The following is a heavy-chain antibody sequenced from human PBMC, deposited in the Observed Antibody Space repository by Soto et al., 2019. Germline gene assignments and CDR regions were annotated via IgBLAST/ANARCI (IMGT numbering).Heavy chain of an antibody. CDR3: ARGDATKIVVNTYYGVDV. V-gene: IGHV1-69*12. J-gene: IGHJ6*02. Sequence: QVQLVQSGAEVKKPGSSVKVSCKASGGTLSNYGISWVRQAPGQGLEWMGGIIPVFGTANYAQKFQGRVTITADETTTTVYMDVSSLRADDTAVYYCARGDATKIVVNTYYGVDVWGQGTTVTVSS. CDR1: GGTLSNYG. D-gene: IGHD3-22*01. CDR2: IIPVFGTA.